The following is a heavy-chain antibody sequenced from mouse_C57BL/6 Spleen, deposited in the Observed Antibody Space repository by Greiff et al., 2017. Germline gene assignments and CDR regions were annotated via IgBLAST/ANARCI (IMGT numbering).Heavy chain of an antibody. Sequence: VQLQQPGAELVMPGASVKLSCTASGYTFTSYWMHWVKQRPGQGLEWIGEIDPSASYTTYNQKFKGKSTLTVDKSSSTAYMQLSSLTSEDSAVYYCAIWGFAYWGQGTLVTVSA. CDR3: AIWGFAY. D-gene: IGHD1-1*02. CDR1: GYTFTSYW. V-gene: IGHV1-69*01. CDR2: IDPSASYT. J-gene: IGHJ3*01.